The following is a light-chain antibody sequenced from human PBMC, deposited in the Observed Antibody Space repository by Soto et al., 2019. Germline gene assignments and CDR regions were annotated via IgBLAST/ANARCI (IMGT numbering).Light chain of an antibody. CDR3: QQYDSWRRT. CDR1: QYLSSN. Sequence: EIVMTQSPATLSVSPGQRVTLSCRASQYLSSNIVWYQQKAGQAPRLPIYGASTRATGVPARFGGSGSGTEYTLTISSLQSEDFAVYYCQQYDSWRRTFGQGTKLDSK. V-gene: IGKV3-15*01. CDR2: GAS. J-gene: IGKJ1*01.